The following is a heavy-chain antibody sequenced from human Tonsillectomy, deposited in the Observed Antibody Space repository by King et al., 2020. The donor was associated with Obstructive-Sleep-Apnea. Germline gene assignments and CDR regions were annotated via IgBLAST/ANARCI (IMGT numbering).Heavy chain of an antibody. CDR3: AREPPTVTTSYFDY. D-gene: IGHD4-17*01. J-gene: IGHJ4*02. Sequence: VQLQESGPGLVKPSETLSLTCTVSGGSISSYYWSWIRQPPGKGLEWIGYIYYSGGTNYNPSLKSRVTISVDTSKNQFSLKLSSVTAADTAVYYCAREPPTVTTSYFDYWGQGTLVTVSS. CDR2: IYYSGGT. CDR1: GGSISSYY. V-gene: IGHV4-59*01.